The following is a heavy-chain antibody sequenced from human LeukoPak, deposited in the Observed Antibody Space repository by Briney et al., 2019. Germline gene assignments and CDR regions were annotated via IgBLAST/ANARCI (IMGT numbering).Heavy chain of an antibody. V-gene: IGHV4-39*01. J-gene: IGHJ6*02. CDR1: GGSISSSSYY. CDR2: IYYSGST. D-gene: IGHD6-13*01. Sequence: SETLSLTCTVSGGSISSSSYYWGWIRQPPGKGLEWIGSIYYSGSTYYNPSLKSRVTISVDTSKSQFSLKLSSVTAADTAVYYCARIAAAGRYYYYYYGMDVWGQGTTVTVSS. CDR3: ARIAAAGRYYYYYYGMDV.